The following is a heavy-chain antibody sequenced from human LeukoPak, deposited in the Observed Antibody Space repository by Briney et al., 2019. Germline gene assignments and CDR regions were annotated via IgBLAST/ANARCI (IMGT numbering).Heavy chain of an antibody. D-gene: IGHD3-10*01. Sequence: ASVKVSCKASGYTFTSYGISWVRQAPGQGLEWMGWISAYNGNTNYAQKLQGRVTMTTDTSTSTAYMELRSLRSDDTAVYYCARGLQTYYYGSGFDPWGQGTLVTVSS. CDR1: GYTFTSYG. CDR2: ISAYNGNT. CDR3: ARGLQTYYYGSGFDP. J-gene: IGHJ5*02. V-gene: IGHV1-18*01.